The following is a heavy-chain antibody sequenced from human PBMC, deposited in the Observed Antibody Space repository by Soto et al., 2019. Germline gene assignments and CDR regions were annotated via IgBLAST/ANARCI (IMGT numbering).Heavy chain of an antibody. CDR1: GYTFTSYG. D-gene: IGHD3-22*01. CDR3: ARAKYYYDSSGEFDY. J-gene: IGHJ4*02. V-gene: IGHV1-18*04. Sequence: GASVKVSCKASGYTFTSYGISWVRQAPGQGLEWMGWISAYNGNTNYAQKLQGRVTMTTDTSTSTAYMELRSLRSDDTAVYYCARAKYYYDSSGEFDYWGQGTLVTVSS. CDR2: ISAYNGNT.